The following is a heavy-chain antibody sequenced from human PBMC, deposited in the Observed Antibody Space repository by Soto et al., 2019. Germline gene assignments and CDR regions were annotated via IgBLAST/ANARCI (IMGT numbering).Heavy chain of an antibody. Sequence: SETLPLTCTVSGGSIRSYYWSWIRQSPGKGLEWIGYIYNSGSTKYDPSLTSRVTISVDTSKNQFSLKLSSVTAADTAVYYCARATQYDVWSGYHYWGQGTLVTVS. J-gene: IGHJ4*02. CDR3: ARATQYDVWSGYHY. CDR1: GGSIRSYY. CDR2: IYNSGST. D-gene: IGHD3-3*01. V-gene: IGHV4-59*01.